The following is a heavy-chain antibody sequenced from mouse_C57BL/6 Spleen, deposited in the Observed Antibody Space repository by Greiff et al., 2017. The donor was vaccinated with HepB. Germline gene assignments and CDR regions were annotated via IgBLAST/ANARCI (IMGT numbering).Heavy chain of an antibody. CDR2: IDPNSGGT. CDR3: ARSDTTVVGRAWFAY. CDR1: GYTFTSYW. V-gene: IGHV1-72*01. D-gene: IGHD1-1*01. J-gene: IGHJ3*01. Sequence: QVQLQQSGAELVKPGASVKLSCKASGYTFTSYWMHWVKQRPGRGLEWIGRIDPNSGGTKYNEKFKSKATLTVDKPSSTAYMQLSSLTSEDSAVYYCARSDTTVVGRAWFAYWGQGTLVTVSA.